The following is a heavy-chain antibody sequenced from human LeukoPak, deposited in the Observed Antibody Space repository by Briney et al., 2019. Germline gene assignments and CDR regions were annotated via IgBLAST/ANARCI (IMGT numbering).Heavy chain of an antibody. CDR2: IYYSGST. J-gene: IGHJ5*02. Sequence: PSETLSLTCTVSGGSISSSSYYWGWIRQPPGKGLEWIGIIYYSGSTYYNPSLKSRLTISVDTSKNQFSLKLSSVTATDTAVYYCARRGYCSSTSCYGYWFHPWGQGTLVTVSS. D-gene: IGHD2-2*01. CDR1: GGSISSSSYY. CDR3: ARRGYCSSTSCYGYWFHP. V-gene: IGHV4-39*01.